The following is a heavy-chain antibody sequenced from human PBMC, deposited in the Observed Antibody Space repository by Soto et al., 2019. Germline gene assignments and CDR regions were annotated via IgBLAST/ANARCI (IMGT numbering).Heavy chain of an antibody. J-gene: IGHJ6*02. V-gene: IGHV1-3*05. CDR3: AASYSGYEYHYYYGMDV. Sequence: QVQLVQSGAEEKKPGASVKVSCKASGYTFTSYAMHWVRPAPGQRLECMGWINVGNGNTKYSQKFQGRVTITRDTSASTAYMELSSLRSGDTAVYYCAASYSGYEYHYYYGMDVWGQGTTVTVSS. CDR1: GYTFTSYA. CDR2: INVGNGNT. D-gene: IGHD5-12*01.